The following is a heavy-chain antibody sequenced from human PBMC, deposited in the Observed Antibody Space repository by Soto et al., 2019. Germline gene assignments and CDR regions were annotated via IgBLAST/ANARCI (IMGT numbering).Heavy chain of an antibody. CDR1: GGTFSSYA. CDR2: IITISGTA. D-gene: IGHD2-2*01. J-gene: IGHJ6*02. V-gene: IGHV1-69*01. Sequence: QVQLVQSGAEVKKPGSSVKVSCKASGGTFSSYAISWVRQAPGQGLEWMGGIITISGTANYAQKFKGRVTFTSEESTSTAYMELSSLRSEDTAAYYCARSHGSSISLGIYYYYYYGMDVWGHGIRVTVSS. CDR3: ARSHGSSISLGIYYYYYYGMDV.